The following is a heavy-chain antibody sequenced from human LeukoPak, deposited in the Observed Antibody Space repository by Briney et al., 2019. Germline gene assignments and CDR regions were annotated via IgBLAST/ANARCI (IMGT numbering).Heavy chain of an antibody. CDR3: ARRTVTNGWFRIDY. J-gene: IGHJ4*02. CDR2: IYYSGST. D-gene: IGHD6-19*01. V-gene: IGHV4-59*08. CDR1: GGSISSYY. Sequence: SETLSLTCTVSGGSISSYYWSWIRQPPGKGLEWIGYIYYSGSTNYNPSLKSRVTISVDTSKNEFSLKPSSVIAADTALYYCARRTVTNGWFRIDYWGQGSLVIVSS.